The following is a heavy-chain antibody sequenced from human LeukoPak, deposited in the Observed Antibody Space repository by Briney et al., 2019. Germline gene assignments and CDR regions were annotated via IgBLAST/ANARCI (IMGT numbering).Heavy chain of an antibody. V-gene: IGHV1-3*01. Sequence: ASVKVSCKASGYTFTTYVMHWVRQAPGQRLEWMGWINAGNGNTKYSQKFQDTVTITRDTSASTAYMELSSLRSEDTAVYYCARTLSSGWTHFDYWGQGTPVTVSS. CDR1: GYTFTTYV. CDR2: INAGNGNT. D-gene: IGHD6-19*01. CDR3: ARTLSSGWTHFDY. J-gene: IGHJ4*02.